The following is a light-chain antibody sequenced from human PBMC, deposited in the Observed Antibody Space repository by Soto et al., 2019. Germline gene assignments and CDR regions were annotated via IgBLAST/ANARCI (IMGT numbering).Light chain of an antibody. CDR2: EVS. CDR3: LSNTSTISYV. V-gene: IGLV2-14*01. Sequence: QSVLTQPASVSGSPGQSIAISCTGTTSDVGGYNYVSWYQQHPGKVPKLLIHEVSNRPSGVSNRFSGSKSGNTASLTISGLQAEDEADYYCLSNTSTISYVFGTGTKVTAL. CDR1: TSDVGGYNY. J-gene: IGLJ1*01.